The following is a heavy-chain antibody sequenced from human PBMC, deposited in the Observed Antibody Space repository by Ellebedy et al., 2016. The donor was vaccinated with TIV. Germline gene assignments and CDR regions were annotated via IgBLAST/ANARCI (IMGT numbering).Heavy chain of an antibody. J-gene: IGHJ4*02. CDR1: GGTFISST. CDR3: TRAEYCGGDCYSDD. Sequence: SVKVSCKASGGTFISSTVSWVRQAPGQGLEYMGGIIPIFSTANYGQNFQGRVTITADEPTSTAYMELSSLRYEDSAVYYCTRAEYCGGDCYSDDWGQGTLVTVSS. CDR2: IIPIFSTA. D-gene: IGHD2-21*02. V-gene: IGHV1-69*13.